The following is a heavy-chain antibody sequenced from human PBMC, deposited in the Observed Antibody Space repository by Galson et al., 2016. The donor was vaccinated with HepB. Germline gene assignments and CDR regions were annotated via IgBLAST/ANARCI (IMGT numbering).Heavy chain of an antibody. CDR2: ISRSNTYI. Sequence: SLRLSCAASGFTFSSYSMNWVRQAPGKGLEWVSSISRSNTYIYYADSVKGRFTISRDNAKNSLYLQMNSLRAEDTAVYYCAKGGIPPYYFDYWGRGTLVTVSS. J-gene: IGHJ2*01. CDR3: AKGGIPPYYFDY. D-gene: IGHD3-9*01. V-gene: IGHV3-21*01. CDR1: GFTFSSYS.